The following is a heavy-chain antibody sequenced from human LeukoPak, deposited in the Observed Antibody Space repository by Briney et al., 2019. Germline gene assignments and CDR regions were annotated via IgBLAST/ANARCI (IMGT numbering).Heavy chain of an antibody. CDR2: IKKDGSEK. D-gene: IGHD2-21*02. Sequence: GGSLRLSCVVSGFSFSDYLMSWVRQAPGKGLEWVANIKKDGSEKYYVDSVKGRFTISRDNAKNSLYLQMNSLRAEDTAVYYCARGHHVVVATATWASDAFDLWGQGTMVIVYS. CDR3: ARGHHVVVATATWASDAFDL. CDR1: GFSFSDYL. J-gene: IGHJ3*01. V-gene: IGHV3-7*01.